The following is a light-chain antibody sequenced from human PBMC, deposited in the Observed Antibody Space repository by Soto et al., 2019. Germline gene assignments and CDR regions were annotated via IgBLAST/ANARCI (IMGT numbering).Light chain of an antibody. Sequence: EIVLTQSRATLSLSPGEMATLSCRASQNINRYLAWYHQKPGQPPRLLIYDASTRATGIPARFSGSGSGTDFTLTISSLEPEDFAVYYCQQRSNWPITFGQGTRL. CDR2: DAS. CDR3: QQRSNWPIT. CDR1: QNINRY. J-gene: IGKJ5*01. V-gene: IGKV3-11*01.